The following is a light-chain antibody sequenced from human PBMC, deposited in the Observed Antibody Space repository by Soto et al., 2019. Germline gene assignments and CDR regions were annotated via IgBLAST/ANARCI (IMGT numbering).Light chain of an antibody. J-gene: IGKJ4*01. CDR2: SAS. CDR3: QQVNDYPLT. V-gene: IGKV1-9*01. CDR1: QGIRNH. Sequence: DLQLTQSPSFLSASVGDRVTITCRASQGIRNHLAWYQQKPGKAPNLLIYSASSLQSGVPSRFSGSGSGTEFTLTISCLQPEDFATYYCQQVNDYPLTFGGGTKVEIK.